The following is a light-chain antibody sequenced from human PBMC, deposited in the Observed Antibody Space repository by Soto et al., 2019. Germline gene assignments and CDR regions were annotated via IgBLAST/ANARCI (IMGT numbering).Light chain of an antibody. J-gene: IGLJ2*01. CDR2: DDS. CDR3: QVWDRNNDHVI. Sequence: SYELTQPPSVSVAPGQTARVTCEGNNIGSKSVHWYQQKPGQAPVLVVYDDSDRPAGIPERFSGSNSGDTATLAINRVEAGDEAYYYCQVWDRNNDHVIFGGGTKLTVL. CDR1: NIGSKS. V-gene: IGLV3-21*02.